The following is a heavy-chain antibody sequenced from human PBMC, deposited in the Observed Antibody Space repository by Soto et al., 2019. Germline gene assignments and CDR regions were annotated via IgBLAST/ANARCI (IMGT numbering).Heavy chain of an antibody. Sequence: QVQLVQSGAEVKKPGSSVKVSCKASGGSFSSYAISWVRQAPGQGLEWMGGIIPIFGTANYAQKFQGRVTITADESTSTAYLELSSLRSEDTAVYSCATESGGSRYCSSTCCYTVGWFDPWGQGTLVTVSS. J-gene: IGHJ5*02. CDR3: ATESGGSRYCSSTCCYTVGWFDP. D-gene: IGHD2-2*02. V-gene: IGHV1-69*01. CDR2: IIPIFGTA. CDR1: GGSFSSYA.